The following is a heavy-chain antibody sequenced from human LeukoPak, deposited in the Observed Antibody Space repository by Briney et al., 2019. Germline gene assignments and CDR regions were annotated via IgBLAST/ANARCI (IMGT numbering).Heavy chain of an antibody. Sequence: GGSLRLSCAASGFTVSSNYMSWVRQAPGKGLEWVPVIYSGGSTYYADSVKGRFTISRDNSKNTLYLQMNSLRAEDTAVYYCARAGGCSSTSCYTEGYYFDYWGQGTLVTVSS. CDR2: IYSGGST. V-gene: IGHV3-66*01. CDR3: ARAGGCSSTSCYTEGYYFDY. D-gene: IGHD2-2*02. CDR1: GFTVSSNY. J-gene: IGHJ4*02.